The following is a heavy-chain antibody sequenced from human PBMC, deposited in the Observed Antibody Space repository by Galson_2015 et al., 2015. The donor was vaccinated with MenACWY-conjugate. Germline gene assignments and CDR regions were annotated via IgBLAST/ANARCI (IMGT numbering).Heavy chain of an antibody. D-gene: IGHD2-15*01. V-gene: IGHV3-74*01. J-gene: IGHJ4*02. CDR2: INRDGSST. CDR3: AIPYCSSGNCYYDY. Sequence: SLRLSCAASGFTFSNYWMHWVRQAPGKGLVWVSRINRDGSSTNHADSVKGRFTISRDNAKNTLYLQMNSLRAEDTAVYYCAIPYCSSGNCYYDYWGQGTLVTVSS. CDR1: GFTFSNYW.